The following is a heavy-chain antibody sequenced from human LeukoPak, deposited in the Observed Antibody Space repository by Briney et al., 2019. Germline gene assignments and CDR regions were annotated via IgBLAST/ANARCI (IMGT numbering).Heavy chain of an antibody. J-gene: IGHJ4*02. CDR3: AKRGVVIRVILVGFHKEAYYFDS. CDR2: ISGSGGGT. CDR1: GITLSNYG. D-gene: IGHD3-22*01. Sequence: GGSLRLSCAVSGITLSNYGMSWVRQAPGKGLEWVAGISGSGGGTNYADSVKGRFTISRDNAKNILYLQMNNLRAEDTAVYFCAKRGVVIRVILVGFHKEAYYFDSWGQGALVTVSS. V-gene: IGHV3-23*01.